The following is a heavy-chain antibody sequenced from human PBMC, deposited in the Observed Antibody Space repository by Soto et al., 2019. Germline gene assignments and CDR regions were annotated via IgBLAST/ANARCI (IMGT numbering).Heavy chain of an antibody. V-gene: IGHV4-39*01. Sequence: QLQLQESGPGLVKPSETLSLTCTVSGGSISSSSYYWGWIRQPPGKGLEWIGSIYYSGSTYYNPSLKSRVTISVDTSKNQFSLKLSPVTAADTAVYYCEGGSYPAPLNYWGQGTLVTVSS. J-gene: IGHJ4*02. CDR3: EGGSYPAPLNY. CDR2: IYYSGST. CDR1: GGSISSSSYY. D-gene: IGHD1-26*01.